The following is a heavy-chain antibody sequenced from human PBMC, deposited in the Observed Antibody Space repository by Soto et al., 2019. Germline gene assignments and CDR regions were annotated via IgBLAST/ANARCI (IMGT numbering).Heavy chain of an antibody. J-gene: IGHJ6*02. CDR2: IYWDDDK. CDR3: IQSRCGGDCLQSYASYYYYGMDV. D-gene: IGHD2-21*02. CDR1: AFSLSTGGVG. V-gene: IGHV2-5*02. Sequence: QITLKESGPTLVKPTQTLTLTCTFSAFSLSTGGVGVGWIRQPPGKALEWLALIYWDDDKRYSPSLRSRLTITKDTSKNQVVLTMTNMDPVYTATYYCIQSRCGGDCLQSYASYYYYGMDVWGQGTTFTVSS.